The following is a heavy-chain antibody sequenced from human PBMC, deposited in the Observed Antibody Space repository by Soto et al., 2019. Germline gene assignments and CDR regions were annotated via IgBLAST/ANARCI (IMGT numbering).Heavy chain of an antibody. CDR1: GFTFSNYA. V-gene: IGHV3-64*01. D-gene: IGHD3-3*01. CDR3: ARGAYYDFWSGYYPDY. Sequence: EVQLVESGGGLVQPGGSLRLSCAACGFTFSNYAMHWVRQVPGKGLEYVSAISSNGGTTYYANSVKGRFTISRDNSKNTLYLQMGSLRAEDMAVYYCARGAYYDFWSGYYPDYWGQGTLVSVSS. J-gene: IGHJ4*02. CDR2: ISSNGGTT.